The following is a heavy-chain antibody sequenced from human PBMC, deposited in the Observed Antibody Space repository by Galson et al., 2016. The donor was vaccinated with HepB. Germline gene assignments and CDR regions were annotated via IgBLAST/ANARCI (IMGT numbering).Heavy chain of an antibody. CDR1: GDSISSDRYH. D-gene: IGHD3-16*01. CDR2: VDTSGT. J-gene: IGHJ4*02. Sequence: TLSLTCTVSGDSISSDRYHWSWIRQPAGKGLEWTGRVDTSGTNYNPSLKSRVTISLDTSKNQFSQEMSSVTAADTAVYFCATYYVGNGGRGYWGQGSLVTVSS. V-gene: IGHV4-61*02. CDR3: ATYYVGNGGRGY.